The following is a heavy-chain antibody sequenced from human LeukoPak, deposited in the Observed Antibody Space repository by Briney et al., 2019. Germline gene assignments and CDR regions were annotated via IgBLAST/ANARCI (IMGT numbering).Heavy chain of an antibody. V-gene: IGHV4-4*07. CDR3: ASKSPRGSSDY. J-gene: IGHJ4*02. CDR1: GGSISSYY. D-gene: IGHD6-6*01. Sequence: SETLSLTCTVSGGSISSYYWSWIRQPAGKGLEWIGRIYTSGSTNYNPSLKSRVTMSVDTSKNQFSLKLIYVSATDTAVYYCASKSPRGSSDYWGQGTLVTVSS. CDR2: IYTSGST.